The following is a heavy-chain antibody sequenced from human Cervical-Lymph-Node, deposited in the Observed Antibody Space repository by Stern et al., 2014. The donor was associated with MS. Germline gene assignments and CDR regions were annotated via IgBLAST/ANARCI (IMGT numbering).Heavy chain of an antibody. D-gene: IGHD3-16*01. J-gene: IGHJ6*02. V-gene: IGHV3-15*04. CDR3: TTPLMIMLGGVLRRMDA. CDR1: GFSFNNAW. Sequence: VQLVESGGDLAKPGGSLRLSCAASGFSFNNAWMRWVRQAPGQGLEWVGRIAPKSDGGTPDYAAPVEGRFTMSQEASRGLLLLERSSLKIEDTAIYYCTTPLMIMLGGVLRRMDAWGQGTTVTVS. CDR2: IAPKSDGGTP.